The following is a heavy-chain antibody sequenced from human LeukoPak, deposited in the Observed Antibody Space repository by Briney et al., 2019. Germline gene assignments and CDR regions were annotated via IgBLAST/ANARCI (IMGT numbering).Heavy chain of an antibody. CDR1: GFTFSDFY. D-gene: IGHD6-13*01. CDR3: ARIPEVYSSSWFLDY. V-gene: IGHV3-11*03. Sequence: GGSLRLSCAASGFTFSDFYMSWIRQAPGKGLEWVSYISSSSSYTNYAASVKGRLTISRDNAKNSLYLQMNSLRAEDTAVYYCARIPEVYSSSWFLDYWGQGTLVTVSS. CDR2: ISSSSSYT. J-gene: IGHJ4*02.